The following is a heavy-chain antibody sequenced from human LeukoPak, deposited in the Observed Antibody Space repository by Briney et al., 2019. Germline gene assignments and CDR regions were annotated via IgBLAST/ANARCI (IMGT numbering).Heavy chain of an antibody. V-gene: IGHV7-4-1*02. CDR2: IHPSTGHP. D-gene: IGHD3-16*02. CDR3: ARALDSLGGLSLPDY. J-gene: IGHJ4*02. Sequence: ASVKVSCKTSGYTFTNYAMYWVRQAPGQGLEWMGWIHPSTGHPAYAQGFTGRFVFSLNTSVSTTYLQINSLKAEDTAVYYCARALDSLGGLSLPDYWGQGTLVTVSS. CDR1: GYTFTNYA.